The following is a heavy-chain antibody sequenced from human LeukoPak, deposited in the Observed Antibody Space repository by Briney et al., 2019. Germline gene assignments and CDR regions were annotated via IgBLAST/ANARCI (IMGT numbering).Heavy chain of an antibody. D-gene: IGHD5-18*01. Sequence: PGGSLRLSCAASGFTFSSYGMHWVRQAPGKGLEWVAVISYDGSNKYYADSVKGRFTISRDNSKNTLYLRMNSLRAEDTAVYYCASPARWIQLWYSFDYWGQGTLVTVSS. CDR3: ASPARWIQLWYSFDY. CDR1: GFTFSSYG. CDR2: ISYDGSNK. V-gene: IGHV3-30*03. J-gene: IGHJ4*02.